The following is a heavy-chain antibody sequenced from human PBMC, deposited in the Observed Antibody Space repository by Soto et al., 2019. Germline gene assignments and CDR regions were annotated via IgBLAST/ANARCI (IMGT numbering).Heavy chain of an antibody. J-gene: IGHJ4*02. CDR2: INHSGST. V-gene: IGHV4-34*01. CDR3: ARAQAYYGSGSYIDY. D-gene: IGHD3-10*01. Sequence: SETLSLTCAVYGGSFSGYYWSWIRQPPGKGLEWIGEINHSGSTNYNPSLKSRVTISVDTSKNQFSLKLSSVTAADTAVYYCARAQAYYGSGSYIDYWGQGTLVTVSS. CDR1: GGSFSGYY.